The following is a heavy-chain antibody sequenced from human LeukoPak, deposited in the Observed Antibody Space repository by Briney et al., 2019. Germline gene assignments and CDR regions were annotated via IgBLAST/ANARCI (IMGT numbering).Heavy chain of an antibody. D-gene: IGHD1-14*01. J-gene: IGHJ4*02. CDR1: GFTFSSYA. CDR2: ISGSGGST. Sequence: GGSLRLSCAASGFTFSSYAMSWVRQAPGKGLEWVSAISGSGGSTHYADSVKGRFTISRDNSKNTLYLQMNSLRAEDTAVYYCAKVTVLGRKPFFDYWGQGTLVTVSS. V-gene: IGHV3-23*01. CDR3: AKVTVLGRKPFFDY.